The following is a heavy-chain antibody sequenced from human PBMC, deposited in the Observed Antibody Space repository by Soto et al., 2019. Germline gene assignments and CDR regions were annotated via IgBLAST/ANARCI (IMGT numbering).Heavy chain of an antibody. CDR1: GFSFSLYG. D-gene: IGHD1-26*01. Sequence: GGSLRLSCAASGFSFSLYGMQWVRQAPGKGLEWVAVIWYDVSKKYYADSVKGRFTISRDNSKNTLYLQMNSLRAEDTAVYYCARSPDTTGYHYGMDVWGQGTTVTVSS. J-gene: IGHJ6*02. V-gene: IGHV3-33*01. CDR2: IWYDVSKK. CDR3: ARSPDTTGYHYGMDV.